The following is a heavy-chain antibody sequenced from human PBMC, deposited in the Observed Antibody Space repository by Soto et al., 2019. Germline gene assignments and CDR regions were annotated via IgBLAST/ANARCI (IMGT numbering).Heavy chain of an antibody. J-gene: IGHJ6*02. CDR3: AGERSALPGARDAMDV. CDR2: ISASGAYK. D-gene: IGHD1-26*01. V-gene: IGHV3-21*01. Sequence: EVRLVESGGGLVKPGGSLRVSCAASGFNFNTYSMNWVRQAPGKGLQWVSFISASGAYKYYAYSVRSRFTISRDNAKKSVFLEMNSLTADDTAIYYCAGERSALPGARDAMDVWGQGTTVTVS. CDR1: GFNFNTYS.